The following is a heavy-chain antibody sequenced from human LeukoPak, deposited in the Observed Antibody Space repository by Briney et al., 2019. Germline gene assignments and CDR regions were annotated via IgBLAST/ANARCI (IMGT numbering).Heavy chain of an antibody. Sequence: SETLSLTYAVPGGSISSSNWWSWVRQPPGKGLEWIGEIFHSGSTNYSPSLKSRVTISVDKSKNQFSLKLSSVTAAGTAVYYCARRQYYFDYWGQGTLVTVSS. CDR2: IFHSGST. CDR1: GGSISSSNW. CDR3: ARRQYYFDY. J-gene: IGHJ4*02. D-gene: IGHD6-19*01. V-gene: IGHV4-4*02.